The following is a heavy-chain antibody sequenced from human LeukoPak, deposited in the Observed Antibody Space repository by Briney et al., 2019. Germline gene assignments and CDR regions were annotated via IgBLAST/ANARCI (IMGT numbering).Heavy chain of an antibody. V-gene: IGHV1-24*01. D-gene: IGHD3-22*01. CDR1: GYTLTELS. J-gene: IGHJ4*02. Sequence: ASVKVSCKVSGYTLTELSMHWVRKAPGKGLEWMGGFDPEDGETIYAQKFQGRVTMTEDTSTDTAYMELSSLRSEDTAVYYCATDYYDSSGYYYNYWGQGTLVTVSS. CDR3: ATDYYDSSGYYYNY. CDR2: FDPEDGET.